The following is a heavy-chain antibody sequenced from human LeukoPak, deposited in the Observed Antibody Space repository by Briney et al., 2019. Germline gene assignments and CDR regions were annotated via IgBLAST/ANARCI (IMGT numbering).Heavy chain of an antibody. CDR2: INHSGST. Sequence: SETLSLTCAVYGGSFNGYYWSWIRQPPGKGLEWIGDINHSGSTNYNPSLKSRVTISVDTSKNQFSLKLSSVTAADTAVYYCARRLSYDILTGFYDYWGQGTLVTVSS. D-gene: IGHD3-9*01. CDR1: GGSFNGYY. J-gene: IGHJ4*02. V-gene: IGHV4-34*01. CDR3: ARRLSYDILTGFYDY.